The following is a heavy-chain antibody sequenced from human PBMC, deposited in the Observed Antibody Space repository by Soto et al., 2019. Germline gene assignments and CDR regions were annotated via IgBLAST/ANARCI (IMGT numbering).Heavy chain of an antibody. CDR2: ISAYNGNT. CDR1: GYTFTSYG. D-gene: IGHD1-26*01. V-gene: IGHV1-18*01. J-gene: IGHJ6*02. Sequence: ASVKVSCKASGYTFTSYGISWVRQAPGQGLEWMGWISAYNGNTNYAQKLQGRVTMTTDTSTSTAYMELRSLRSDDTAVYYCACVRWELPTYYYYGMDVWGQGTTVTVSS. CDR3: ACVRWELPTYYYYGMDV.